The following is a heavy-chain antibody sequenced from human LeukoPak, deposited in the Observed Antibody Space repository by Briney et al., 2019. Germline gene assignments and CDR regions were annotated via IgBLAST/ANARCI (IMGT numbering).Heavy chain of an antibody. V-gene: IGHV3-NL1*01. CDR1: GFTFSSYG. J-gene: IGHJ1*01. CDR3: ARYYYDSSGYYGYFQH. D-gene: IGHD3-22*01. CDR2: IYSGGST. Sequence: GGSLRLSCAASGFTFSSYGMHWVRQAPGKGLEWVSVIYSGGSTYYADSVKGRFTISRDNSKNTLYLQMNSLRAEDTAVYYCARYYYDSSGYYGYFQHWGQGTLVTVSS.